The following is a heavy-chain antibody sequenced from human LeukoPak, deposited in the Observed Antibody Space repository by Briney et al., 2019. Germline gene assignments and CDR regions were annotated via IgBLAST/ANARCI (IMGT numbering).Heavy chain of an antibody. J-gene: IGHJ3*02. CDR2: IYYSGST. D-gene: IGHD2-2*01. CDR1: GGSISSSSNY. Sequence: SETLSLTCTVSGGSISSSSNYWGWIRQPPGKGLGGIGNIYYSGSTYYNPSLKSRVTISVNTSKNQFSLNLISVTAADTAVYYCARRHCSSTNCYGDAFDIWGQGTMVTVSS. CDR3: ARRHCSSTNCYGDAFDI. V-gene: IGHV4-39*01.